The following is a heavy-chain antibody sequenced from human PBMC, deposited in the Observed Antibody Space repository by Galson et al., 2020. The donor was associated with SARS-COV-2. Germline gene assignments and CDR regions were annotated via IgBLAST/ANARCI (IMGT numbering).Heavy chain of an antibody. J-gene: IGHJ4*02. V-gene: IGHV3-23*01. CDR2: ISSSGGST. Sequence: GESLKISCAASGFTFSTYAMSWVRQAPGKGLEWVSAISSSGGSTYYADFVEGRFTISRDNTKNTVYLQMNGLNAEDTAVYYCAKDLSSEYRSNRFDDWGQGTLVTVSS. D-gene: IGHD3-10*01. CDR1: GFTFSTYA. CDR3: AKDLSSEYRSNRFDD.